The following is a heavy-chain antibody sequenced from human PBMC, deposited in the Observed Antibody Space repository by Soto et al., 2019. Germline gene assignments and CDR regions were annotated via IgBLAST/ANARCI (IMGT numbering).Heavy chain of an antibody. CDR1: GGSISSGGYY. CDR2: IYYSGST. Sequence: QVQLQESGPGLVKPSQTLSLTCTVSGGSISSGGYYWRWIRQHPGKVLEWIGYIYYSGSTYYNPSLKSRVTISVDTSKNQFSLKLSSVTAADTAVYYCARDLGYYDSSGYYYVGGFDYWGQGTLVTVSS. CDR3: ARDLGYYDSSGYYYVGGFDY. V-gene: IGHV4-31*03. J-gene: IGHJ4*02. D-gene: IGHD3-22*01.